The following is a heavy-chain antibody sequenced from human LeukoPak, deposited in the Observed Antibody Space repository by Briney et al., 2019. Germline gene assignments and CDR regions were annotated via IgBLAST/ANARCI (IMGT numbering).Heavy chain of an antibody. D-gene: IGHD3-22*01. J-gene: IGHJ6*03. CDR3: ARVLTPYYDSSGYFSLGYYYYYMDV. Sequence: ASVKVSCKASGYTFTSYGISWVRQAPGQGLEWMGWISAYNGNTNYAQKLQGRVTMTTDTSTSTAYMELRSLRSDDTAVYYCARVLTPYYDSSGYFSLGYYYYYMDVWGKGTTVTVSS. V-gene: IGHV1-18*01. CDR1: GYTFTSYG. CDR2: ISAYNGNT.